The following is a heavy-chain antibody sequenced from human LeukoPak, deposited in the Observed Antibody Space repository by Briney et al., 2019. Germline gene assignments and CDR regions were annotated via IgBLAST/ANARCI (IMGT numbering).Heavy chain of an antibody. D-gene: IGHD5-18*01. J-gene: IGHJ4*02. V-gene: IGHV3-21*04. CDR3: ATYRQVLLPFAS. Sequence: PRGCLLLAFSASGFTLRTDNMGSVPRTPGKGHERVSSITSSSTYMFYADSVRGPFNISRDNAENSLFLQMNSLRAKDTAIYYCATYRQVLLPFASWGQGTLVTVSS. CDR1: GFTLRTDN. CDR2: ITSSSTYM.